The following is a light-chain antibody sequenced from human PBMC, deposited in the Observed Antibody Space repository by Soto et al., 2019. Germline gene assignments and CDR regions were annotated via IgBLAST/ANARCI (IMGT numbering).Light chain of an antibody. CDR1: SSNIGSNI. CDR2: SNN. Sequence: QSVLTQPPSASGTPGQRVTISCSGSSSNIGSNIVNWYQQFPGTAPKLLIYSNNQRTSGVPDRFSGSKSGTSASLAISGLQSEDEADYYCAVWDDSLNGVVFGGGTKLTVL. V-gene: IGLV1-44*01. J-gene: IGLJ2*01. CDR3: AVWDDSLNGVV.